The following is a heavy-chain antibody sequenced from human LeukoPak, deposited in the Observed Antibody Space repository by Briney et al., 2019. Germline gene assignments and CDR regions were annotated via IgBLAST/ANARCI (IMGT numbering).Heavy chain of an antibody. V-gene: IGHV4-34*01. CDR2: INHSGST. CDR3: ARGRYSSSYYGY. Sequence: SETLSLTCAVYGGSFSGYYWSWIRQPPGKGLEWIGEINHSGSTNYNPSLKGRVTISVDTSKNQFSLKLSSVTAADTAVYYCARGRYSSSYYGYWGQGTLVTVSS. CDR1: GGSFSGYY. D-gene: IGHD6-6*01. J-gene: IGHJ4*02.